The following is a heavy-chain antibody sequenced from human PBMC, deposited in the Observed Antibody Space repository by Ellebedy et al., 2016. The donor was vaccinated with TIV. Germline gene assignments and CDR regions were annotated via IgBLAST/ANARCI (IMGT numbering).Heavy chain of an antibody. V-gene: IGHV1-2*05. CDR2: IHANSGGT. D-gene: IGHD6-19*01. CDR3: ARDDGSGWSPDY. J-gene: IGHJ4*02. CDR1: GYTFTGYY. Sequence: AASVKVSCKASGYTFTGYYIHWVRQAPGQGLEWMGRIHANSGGTNYAQKFQGRVTLTRDTSISTVYMELSRLRSDDTVDYYCARDDGSGWSPDYWGPGTLVTVFS.